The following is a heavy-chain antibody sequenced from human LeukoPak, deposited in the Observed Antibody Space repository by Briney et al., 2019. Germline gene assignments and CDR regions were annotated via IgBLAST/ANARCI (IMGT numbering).Heavy chain of an antibody. V-gene: IGHV4-31*03. CDR1: GGAIISGAYY. CDR2: IYYTGST. D-gene: IGHD6-19*01. J-gene: IGHJ4*02. Sequence: SETLSLTCTVSGGAIISGAYYWNWIRQHPGKGLEWIGYIYYTGSTYYNPSLRSRVTMSLDRSKNQFSLRLSSVTAADSAVYYCARARPSDWYYFDYWGQGTLVTVSS. CDR3: ARARPSDWYYFDY.